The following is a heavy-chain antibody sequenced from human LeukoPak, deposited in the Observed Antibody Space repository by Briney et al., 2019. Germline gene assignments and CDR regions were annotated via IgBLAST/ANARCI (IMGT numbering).Heavy chain of an antibody. V-gene: IGHV1-69*06. CDR3: ARDLRLRFLDYYYYMDV. CDR1: GDTFSSYA. CDR2: IIPIFGTA. D-gene: IGHD3-3*01. Sequence: ASVKVSCKASGDTFSSYAISWVRQAPGQGLEWMGGIIPIFGTANYAQKFQGRVTITADKSTSTAYMELSSLRSEDTAVYYCARDLRLRFLDYYYYMDVWGKGTTVTVSS. J-gene: IGHJ6*03.